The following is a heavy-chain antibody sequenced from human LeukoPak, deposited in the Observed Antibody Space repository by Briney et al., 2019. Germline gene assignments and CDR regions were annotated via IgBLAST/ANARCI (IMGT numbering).Heavy chain of an antibody. CDR1: GFTFSSYA. V-gene: IGHV3-23*01. CDR2: ISGSGGST. Sequence: PGGSLRLSCAASGFTFSSYAMSWVRQAPGKGLEWVSAISGSGGSTYYADSVKGRFTISRDNAKNTLYLQMNSLRAEDTAVYYCARDKGYCSGGSCYSGYYYYYGMDVWGQGTTVTVSS. D-gene: IGHD2-15*01. J-gene: IGHJ6*02. CDR3: ARDKGYCSGGSCYSGYYYYYGMDV.